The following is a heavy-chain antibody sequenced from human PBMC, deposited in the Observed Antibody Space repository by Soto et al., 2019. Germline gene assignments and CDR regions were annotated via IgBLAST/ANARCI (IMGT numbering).Heavy chain of an antibody. V-gene: IGHV3-23*01. J-gene: IGHJ4*02. Sequence: GGSLRLSCTVSGFTFSIYAMSWVRQAPGEGLEWVSSISGSGGKTYYADSVKGRFTISRDNSKNTLYLQMNSLRAEDTAVYYCAKDLLMISFGGVIARFDYWGQGTQVTVSS. CDR1: GFTFSIYA. CDR2: ISGSGGKT. D-gene: IGHD3-16*02. CDR3: AKDLLMISFGGVIARFDY.